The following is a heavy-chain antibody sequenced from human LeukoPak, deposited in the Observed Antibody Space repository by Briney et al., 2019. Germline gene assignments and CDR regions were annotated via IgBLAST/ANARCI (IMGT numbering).Heavy chain of an antibody. V-gene: IGHV1-69*13. D-gene: IGHD3-3*01. J-gene: IGHJ5*02. CDR3: ARVEGPLRFDP. CDR1: GGTFSSYA. Sequence: GASVKVSCKASGGTFSSYAISWVRQAPGQGLEWMGGIIPIFGTANYAQMFQGRVTITADESTSTAYMELSSLRSEDTAVYYCARVEGPLRFDPWGQGTLVTVSS. CDR2: IIPIFGTA.